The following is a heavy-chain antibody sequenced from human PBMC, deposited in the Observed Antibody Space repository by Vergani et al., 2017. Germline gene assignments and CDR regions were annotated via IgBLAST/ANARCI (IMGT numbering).Heavy chain of an antibody. Sequence: QVQLQESGPGLVKPSETLSLTCTVSGGSISSYYWSWIRQPPGQGLEWIGYIYYSGSTNYNPSLKSRVTISVDTFKNQLSLKLSSVTAADTAVYYCARNGYSYGYYYYYGMDVWGQGTTVTVSS. J-gene: IGHJ6*02. CDR2: IYYSGST. CDR1: GGSISSYY. V-gene: IGHV4-59*01. D-gene: IGHD5-18*01. CDR3: ARNGYSYGYYYYYGMDV.